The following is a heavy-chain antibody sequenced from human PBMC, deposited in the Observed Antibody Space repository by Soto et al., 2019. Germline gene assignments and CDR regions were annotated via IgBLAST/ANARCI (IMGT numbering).Heavy chain of an antibody. V-gene: IGHV3-53*04. D-gene: IGHD3-10*01. CDR3: ARDDQSGWFAP. Sequence: EVQVVESGGGLAQPGGSLRLSCAASGFTVSSNYMSWVRQAPGKGLEWVSVIYSGGSTYYADSVKGRFIISRHNSNNTLDLQMNSLRVEDTAIYYCARDDQSGWFAPWGQGTLVTVSS. J-gene: IGHJ5*02. CDR2: IYSGGST. CDR1: GFTVSSNY.